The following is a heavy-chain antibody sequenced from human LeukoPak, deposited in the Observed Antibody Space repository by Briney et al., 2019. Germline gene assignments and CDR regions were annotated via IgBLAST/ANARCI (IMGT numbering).Heavy chain of an antibody. CDR2: INPSGGST. CDR1: GYTFTSYY. J-gene: IGHJ6*03. Sequence: ASVKVSCKASGYTFTSYYMHWVRQAPGQGLEWMGIINPSGGSTNYAQKFQGRLTITADESTSTAYMELSSLRSEDTAVYYCAGPTPYYYYYYYMEVWGKGTTVIVSS. CDR3: AGPTPYYYYYYYMEV. V-gene: IGHV1-46*01.